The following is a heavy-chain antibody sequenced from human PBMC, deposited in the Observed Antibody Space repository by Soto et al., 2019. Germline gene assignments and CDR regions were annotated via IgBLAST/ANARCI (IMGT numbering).Heavy chain of an antibody. V-gene: IGHV3-30-3*01. CDR3: ARPNKGYDFWSGYYDYGMDV. Sequence: PGGSLRLSCAASGFTFSSYAMHWVRQAPGKGLEWVAVISYDGSNKYYADSVKGRFTISRDNSKNTLYLQMNSLRAEDTAVYYCARPNKGYDFWSGYYDYGMDVWGQGTTVTVSS. CDR2: ISYDGSNK. J-gene: IGHJ6*02. D-gene: IGHD3-3*01. CDR1: GFTFSSYA.